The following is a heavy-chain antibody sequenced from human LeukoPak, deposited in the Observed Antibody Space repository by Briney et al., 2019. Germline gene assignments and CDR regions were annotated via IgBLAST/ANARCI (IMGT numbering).Heavy chain of an antibody. CDR2: IYPGDSDT. CDR1: GYSFTSYW. Sequence: GESLKISCKGSGYSFTSYWIGWGRQMPGKGLEWMGIIYPGDSDTRYRPSFQGQVTISADKSISTAYLQWSSLKASDTAMYYCTRRGESSSWYYWGQGTLVTVSS. D-gene: IGHD6-13*01. V-gene: IGHV5-51*01. J-gene: IGHJ4*02. CDR3: TRRGESSSWYY.